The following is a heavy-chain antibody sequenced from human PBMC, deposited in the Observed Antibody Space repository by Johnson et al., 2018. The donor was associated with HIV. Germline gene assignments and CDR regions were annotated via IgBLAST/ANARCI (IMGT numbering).Heavy chain of an antibody. V-gene: IGHV3-11*04. J-gene: IGHJ3*02. Sequence: QMLLVESGGGLVKPGGSLRLSCAASRFTFSDYYMSWIRQTPGKGLEWVSYISSSGGTIYYADSVKGRFSISRDNAKNSLYLQMNSLRAEDTAVYYCASQRWKQGDAFDIWGQGTMVTVSS. CDR3: ASQRWKQGDAFDI. D-gene: IGHD4-23*01. CDR1: RFTFSDYY. CDR2: ISSSGGTI.